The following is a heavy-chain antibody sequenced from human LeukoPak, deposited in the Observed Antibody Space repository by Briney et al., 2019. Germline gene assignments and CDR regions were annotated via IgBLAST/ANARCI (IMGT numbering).Heavy chain of an antibody. J-gene: IGHJ4*02. CDR2: INHSGST. V-gene: IGHV4-34*01. Sequence: SETLSLTCAVYGGSFSGYYWSWIRQPPGKGLEWIGEINHSGSTNYNPSLKSRVTTSVDKSKNQFSLKLSSVTAADTAVYYCARDLGGYYDSSQPGGVYWGQGTLVTVSS. CDR3: ARDLGGYYDSSQPGGVY. D-gene: IGHD3-22*01. CDR1: GGSFSGYY.